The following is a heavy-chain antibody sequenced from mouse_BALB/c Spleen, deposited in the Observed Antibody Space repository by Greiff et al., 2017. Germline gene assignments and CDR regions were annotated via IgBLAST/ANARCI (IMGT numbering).Heavy chain of an antibody. CDR3: ARLGPYFDY. CDR2: ISSGSSTI. J-gene: IGHJ2*01. V-gene: IGHV5-17*02. CDR1: GFTFSSFG. Sequence: EVKLEESGGGLVQPGGSRKLSCAASGFTFSSFGMHWVRQAPEKGLEWVAYISSGSSTIYYADTVKGRFTISRDNPKNTLFLQMTSLRSEDTAMYYCARLGPYFDYWGQGTTLTVSS. D-gene: IGHD4-1*01.